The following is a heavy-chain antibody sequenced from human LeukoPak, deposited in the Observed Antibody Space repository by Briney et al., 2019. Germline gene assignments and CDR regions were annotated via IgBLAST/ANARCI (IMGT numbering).Heavy chain of an antibody. Sequence: SETLSLTCTVSGGSISSYYWSWIRQPPGKGLEWIGYIYYSGSTNYNPSLKSRVTISVDTSKNQFSLKLSSVTAADTAVYYCARALGYCSSTSCYNYYYYGMDVWGQGTTVTVSS. V-gene: IGHV4-59*01. J-gene: IGHJ6*02. CDR1: GGSISSYY. CDR2: IYYSGST. CDR3: ARALGYCSSTSCYNYYYYGMDV. D-gene: IGHD2-2*01.